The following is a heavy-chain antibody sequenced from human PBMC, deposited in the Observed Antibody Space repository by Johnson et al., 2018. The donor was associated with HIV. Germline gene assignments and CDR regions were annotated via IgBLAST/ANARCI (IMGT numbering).Heavy chain of an antibody. Sequence: VQLVESGGGLVQPGGSLRLSCAVSGYSVTGYNMNWVRQAPVKGLEWVSVIYTGSDSTSYTDSVKDRFTISRDSSQNAVYLQMSSLRAEDTALYYCAKANVSGSYWAFDIWGQGTMVTVSS. CDR1: GYSVTGYN. V-gene: IGHV3-66*01. CDR2: IYTGSDST. CDR3: AKANVSGSYWAFDI. D-gene: IGHD3-10*01. J-gene: IGHJ3*02.